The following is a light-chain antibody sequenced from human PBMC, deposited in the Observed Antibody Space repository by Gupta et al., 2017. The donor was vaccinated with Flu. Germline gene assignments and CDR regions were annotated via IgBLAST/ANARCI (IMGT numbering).Light chain of an antibody. CDR1: ESIANY. CDR3: HQAYKIPHS. J-gene: IGKJ2*03. Sequence: DIQMTQSPSSLSASVGDRVTIPCRASESIANYLNWYQVKPGKAPKLLIYAASRLQSGVPSRFSGSGSETDFTLTISTLQPEDFATYYCHQAYKIPHSFGQWTKLEI. CDR2: AAS. V-gene: IGKV1-39*01.